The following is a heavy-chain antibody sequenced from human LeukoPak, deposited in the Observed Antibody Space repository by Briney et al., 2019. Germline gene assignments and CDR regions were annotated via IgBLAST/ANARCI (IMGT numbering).Heavy chain of an antibody. CDR2: ISSSSRYI. CDR1: GFTFSSYS. Sequence: PGGSLRLSYAASGFTFSSYSMNWVRQAPGKGLEWVSSISSSSRYIYYADSVKGRFTISRDNAKNSLYLQMNSLRAEDTAVYYCARAARRRYFDWPPNYYYGMDVWGQGTTVTVSS. V-gene: IGHV3-21*01. D-gene: IGHD3-9*01. CDR3: ARAARRRYFDWPPNYYYGMDV. J-gene: IGHJ6*02.